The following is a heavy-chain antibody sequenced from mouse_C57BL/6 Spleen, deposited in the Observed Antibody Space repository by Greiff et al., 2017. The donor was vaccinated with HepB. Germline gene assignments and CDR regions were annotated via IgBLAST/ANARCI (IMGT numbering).Heavy chain of an antibody. V-gene: IGHV1-26*01. Sequence: EVQLQQSGPELVKPGASVKISCKASGYTFTDYYMNWVKQSHGKSLEWIGDINPNNGGTSYNQKFKGKATLTVDKSSSTAYMELRSLTSEDSAVYYCAAGRGTLFDYWGQGTTLTVSS. J-gene: IGHJ2*01. CDR1: GYTFTDYY. CDR3: AAGRGTLFDY. CDR2: INPNNGGT. D-gene: IGHD3-3*01.